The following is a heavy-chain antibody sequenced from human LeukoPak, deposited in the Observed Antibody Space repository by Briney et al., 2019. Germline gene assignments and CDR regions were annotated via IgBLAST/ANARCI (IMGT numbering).Heavy chain of an antibody. V-gene: IGHV3-23*01. J-gene: IGHJ5*02. D-gene: IGHD4-17*01. CDR2: ISGSGGST. CDR1: GFTFSSYA. CDR3: AKDWGEATVTNWFDP. Sequence: GGSLRLSCAASGFTFSSYAMSWVRQAPGKGLEWVSAISGSGGSTYYADSVKGRFTISRDNSKNTLFLQMNSLRPEDTAVYYCAKDWGEATVTNWFDPWGQGTLVTVSS.